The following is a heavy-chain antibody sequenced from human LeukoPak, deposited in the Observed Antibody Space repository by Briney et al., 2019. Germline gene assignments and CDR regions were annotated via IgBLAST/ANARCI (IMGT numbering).Heavy chain of an antibody. CDR3: ARQTGSGLFILP. CDR2: IYYSGNT. CDR1: GVSISSSNSY. Sequence: SETLSLTCTVSGVSISSSNSYWGWLRQPPGKGLEWIGSIYYSGNTYYNASLKSQVSISIHMSKNQFSLRLTSVTAADTSVYYCARQTGSGLFILPGGQGTLVTVSS. V-gene: IGHV4-39*01. J-gene: IGHJ4*02. D-gene: IGHD3/OR15-3a*01.